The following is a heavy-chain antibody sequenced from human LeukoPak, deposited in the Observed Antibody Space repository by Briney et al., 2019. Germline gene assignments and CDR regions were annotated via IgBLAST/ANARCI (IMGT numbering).Heavy chain of an antibody. V-gene: IGHV4-34*01. Sequence: SETLSLTCAVYGGSFSGCYWSWIRQPPGKGLEWIGEINHSGSTNYNPSLKSRVTISVDTSKNQFSLKLSSVTAADTAVYYCARGRAWSGYYTDYWGQGTLVTVSS. J-gene: IGHJ4*02. CDR3: ARGRAWSGYYTDY. CDR2: INHSGST. D-gene: IGHD3-3*01. CDR1: GGSFSGCY.